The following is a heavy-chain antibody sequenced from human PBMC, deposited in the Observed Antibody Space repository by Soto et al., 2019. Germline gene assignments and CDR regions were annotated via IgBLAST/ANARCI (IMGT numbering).Heavy chain of an antibody. CDR1: GYSFTSYW. D-gene: IGHD2-15*01. CDR3: ARHAGRYCRGGSCYAFDI. CDR2: IDPSDSYT. Sequence: PGESLKISCKGSGYSFTSYWISWVRQMPGKGLEWMGRIDPSDSYTNYSPSFQGHVTISADKSISTAYLQWSSLKASDTAMYYCARHAGRYCRGGSCYAFDIWGQGTMVTVSS. V-gene: IGHV5-10-1*01. J-gene: IGHJ3*02.